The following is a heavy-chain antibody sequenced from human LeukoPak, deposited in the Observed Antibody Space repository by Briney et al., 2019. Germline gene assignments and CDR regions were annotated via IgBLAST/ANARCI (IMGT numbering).Heavy chain of an antibody. V-gene: IGHV3-33*01. Sequence: GGSLRLSCAASGFTFSSYGMHWVRQAPGKGLEWVAVTWYDGNHKYYADSVKGRFTISRDNSKNTLYLQMNSLRAEVTAVYYCARVYSSNWYAVYYGMDVWGKGTTVTVSS. CDR3: ARVYSSNWYAVYYGMDV. CDR2: TWYDGNHK. J-gene: IGHJ6*04. D-gene: IGHD6-13*01. CDR1: GFTFSSYG.